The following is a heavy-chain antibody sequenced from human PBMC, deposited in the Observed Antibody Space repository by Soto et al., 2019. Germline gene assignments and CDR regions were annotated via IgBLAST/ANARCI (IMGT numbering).Heavy chain of an antibody. Sequence: PSETLSLTCTVSGGSISSYYWSWIRQPAGKGLEWIGRIYTSGSTNYNPSLKSRVTMSVDMSKNQFSLKLSSVTAADTAVYYCARDLGQLDYYYYGMDVWGQGTTVTVSS. CDR2: IYTSGST. J-gene: IGHJ6*02. CDR1: GGSISSYY. CDR3: ARDLGQLDYYYYGMDV. V-gene: IGHV4-4*07. D-gene: IGHD6-13*01.